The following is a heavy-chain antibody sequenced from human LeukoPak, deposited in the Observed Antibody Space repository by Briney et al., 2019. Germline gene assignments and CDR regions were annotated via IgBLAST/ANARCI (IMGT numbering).Heavy chain of an antibody. CDR3: AKDGKSGRYYYYYMDV. J-gene: IGHJ6*03. Sequence: PGGSLRLSCAASGFTVSSNYMSWVRQAPGKGLEWVSVIYSGGSTYYADSVKGRFTISRDNSKNTLYLQMNSLRAEDTAVYYCAKDGKSGRYYYYYMDVWGKGTTVTVSS. CDR1: GFTVSSNY. CDR2: IYSGGST. V-gene: IGHV3-53*05. D-gene: IGHD4-23*01.